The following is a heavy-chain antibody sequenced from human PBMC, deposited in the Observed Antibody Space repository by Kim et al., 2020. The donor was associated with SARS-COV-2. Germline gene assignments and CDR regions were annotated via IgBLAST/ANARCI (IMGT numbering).Heavy chain of an antibody. D-gene: IGHD6-13*01. CDR2: IYYSGST. CDR3: ARDHAEQQLKRYYYYGMDV. V-gene: IGHV4-31*03. Sequence: SETLSLTCTVSGGSISSGGYYWSWIRQHPGKGLEWIGYIYYSGSTYYNPSLKSRVTISVDTSKNQFSLKLSSVTAADTAVYYCARDHAEQQLKRYYYYGMDVWGQGTTVTVSS. J-gene: IGHJ6*02. CDR1: GGSISSGGYY.